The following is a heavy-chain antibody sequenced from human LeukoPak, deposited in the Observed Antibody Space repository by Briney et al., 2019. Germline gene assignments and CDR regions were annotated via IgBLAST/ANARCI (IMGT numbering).Heavy chain of an antibody. J-gene: IGHJ4*02. CDR1: GFTFSDYY. Sequence: GGSLRLSCAVSGFTFSDYYMSWIRQAPGKGLEWVSYISSSGSTIYYADSVKGRFTISRDNAKNSLYLQMSSLRAEDTAIYFCAREDDWNYEEYWGQGTLVTVSS. CDR2: ISSSGSTI. V-gene: IGHV3-11*04. D-gene: IGHD1-7*01. CDR3: AREDDWNYEEY.